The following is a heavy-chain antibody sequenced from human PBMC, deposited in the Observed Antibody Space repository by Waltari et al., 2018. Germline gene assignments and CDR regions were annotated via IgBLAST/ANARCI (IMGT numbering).Heavy chain of an antibody. CDR3: AKEKRNVGVDY. Sequence: QVQLVESGGGVVQPGKSLRISCEASGFTFQNYGFHWVRQAPGKALDWVAVISSDGNFKYHADSVKGRFTISRDNSRNTLYLQMDSLTIEDTGVYFCAKEKRNVGVDYWGQGILVTVSS. D-gene: IGHD3-10*02. J-gene: IGHJ4*02. V-gene: IGHV3-30*18. CDR1: GFTFQNYG. CDR2: ISSDGNFK.